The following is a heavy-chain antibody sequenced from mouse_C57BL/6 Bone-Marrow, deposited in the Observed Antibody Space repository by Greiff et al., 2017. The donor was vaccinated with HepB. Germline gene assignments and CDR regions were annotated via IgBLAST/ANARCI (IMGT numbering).Heavy chain of an antibody. CDR1: GYTFTSYW. D-gene: IGHD1-1*01. CDR2: IDPSDSYT. CDR3: ARSGYYGSRERWFAY. Sequence: VQLQQPGAELVMPGASVKLSCKASGYTFTSYWMHWVKQRPGQGLEWIGEIDPSDSYTNYNPKFKGKSTLTVDKSSSTAYMQLSSLTSEDSAVYYCARSGYYGSRERWFAYWGQGTLVTVSA. V-gene: IGHV1-69*01. J-gene: IGHJ3*01.